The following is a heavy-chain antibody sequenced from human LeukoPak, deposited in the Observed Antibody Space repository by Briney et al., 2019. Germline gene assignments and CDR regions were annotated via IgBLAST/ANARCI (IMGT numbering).Heavy chain of an antibody. Sequence: PSETLSLTCAVSGVSISSGGYSWSWIRQPPGKGLEWIGYIYYSGSTYYNPSLKSRVTISVDTSKNQFSLKLSSVTAADTAVYYCARDIGWYFDLWGRGTLVTVSS. CDR3: ARDIGWYFDL. J-gene: IGHJ2*01. CDR1: GVSISSGGYS. CDR2: IYYSGST. V-gene: IGHV4-31*11.